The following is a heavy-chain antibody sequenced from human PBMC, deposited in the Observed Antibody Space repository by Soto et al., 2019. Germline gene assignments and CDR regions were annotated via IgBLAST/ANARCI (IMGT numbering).Heavy chain of an antibody. Sequence: QVQLQESGPGLVKPSQTLSLTCIVSGGSINSGGYYWTWIRQLPGKGLEWIGYIHYSGSTYYNLSLKSRVTMSVDTYKNPFSLKLTSVTAADTAVYYCARDGRKVNYYYYGLDVWGQGTTVTVSS. CDR1: GGSINSGGYY. D-gene: IGHD2-15*01. CDR3: ARDGRKVNYYYYGLDV. CDR2: IHYSGST. J-gene: IGHJ6*02. V-gene: IGHV4-31*02.